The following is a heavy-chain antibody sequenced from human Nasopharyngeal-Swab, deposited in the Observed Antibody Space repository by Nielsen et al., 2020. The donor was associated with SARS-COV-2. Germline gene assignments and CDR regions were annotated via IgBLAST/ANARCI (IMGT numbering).Heavy chain of an antibody. Sequence: GESLKISCAASGFTFSTYWMHWVRQAPGGGLIWVSHINSEGSETRYADSVKGRFTISRDNVRNRLYLQLNSLRADDTATYFFVREPQWFTYGSKFDAWFFDLWGRGTRVLVSS. CDR2: INSEGSET. D-gene: IGHD3-22*01. V-gene: IGHV3-74*01. CDR3: VREPQWFTYGSKFDAWFFDL. CDR1: GFTFSTYW. J-gene: IGHJ2*01.